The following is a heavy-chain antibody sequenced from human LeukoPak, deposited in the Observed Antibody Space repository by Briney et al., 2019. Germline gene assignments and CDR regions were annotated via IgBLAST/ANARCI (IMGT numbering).Heavy chain of an antibody. CDR3: AREVSGSYYHDAFDI. Sequence: SVKVSCKASGGTFSSYAISWVRQAPGHGLEWMGGIIPIFGTANYAQKFQGRVTITPDESTSTAYMELSSLRSEDTAVYYCAREVSGSYYHDAFDIWGQGTMVTVSS. J-gene: IGHJ3*02. CDR1: GGTFSSYA. V-gene: IGHV1-69*13. CDR2: IIPIFGTA. D-gene: IGHD3-10*01.